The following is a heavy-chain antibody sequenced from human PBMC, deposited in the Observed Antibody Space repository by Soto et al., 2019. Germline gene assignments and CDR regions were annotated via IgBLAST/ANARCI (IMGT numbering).Heavy chain of an antibody. Sequence: GGSLRLSCVASGFTFSGYSMVWVRQAPGKGLEWISYIFATSSTIFYADSVKGRFTVSRDNTQNSLFLLMRNLRVDDTAFYYCARDPGSGSYYGWFDPWGQGTLVTAPQ. V-gene: IGHV3-48*04. CDR3: ARDPGSGSYYGWFDP. CDR1: GFTFSGYS. CDR2: IFATSSTI. J-gene: IGHJ5*02. D-gene: IGHD3-10*01.